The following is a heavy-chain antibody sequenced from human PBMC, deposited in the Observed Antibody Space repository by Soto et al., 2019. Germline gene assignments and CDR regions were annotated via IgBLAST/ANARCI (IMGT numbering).Heavy chain of an antibody. CDR3: ARDSQYYDILTGSDLEFFPDYFDY. D-gene: IGHD3-9*01. V-gene: IGHV3-33*01. CDR2: IWYDGSNK. Sequence: GGSLRLSCAASGFTFSSYGMHWVRQAPGKGLEWVAVIWYDGSNKYYAASVKGRFTISRDNSKNTLYLQMNSLRAEDTAVYYCARDSQYYDILTGSDLEFFPDYFDYWGQGTLVTVSS. CDR1: GFTFSSYG. J-gene: IGHJ4*02.